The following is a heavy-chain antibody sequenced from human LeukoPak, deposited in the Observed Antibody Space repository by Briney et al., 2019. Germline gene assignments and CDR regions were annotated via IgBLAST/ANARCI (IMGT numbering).Heavy chain of an antibody. CDR3: ARAGVTNQLGETYWYFDL. Sequence: GGSLRLSCTASGFTLSNYWMTWVRQAPGKGLGWVAKIEKDGSETYYVGSMKGRFTVSRDNAANSLYLQMSNLGVEDTAVYSCARAGVTNQLGETYWYFDLWGRGTLVTVSS. V-gene: IGHV3-7*01. CDR2: IEKDGSET. J-gene: IGHJ2*01. D-gene: IGHD1-1*01. CDR1: GFTLSNYW.